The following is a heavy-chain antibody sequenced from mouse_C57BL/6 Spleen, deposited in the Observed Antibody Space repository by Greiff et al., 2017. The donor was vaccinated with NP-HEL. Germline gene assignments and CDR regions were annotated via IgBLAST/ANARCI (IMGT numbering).Heavy chain of an antibody. J-gene: IGHJ1*03. CDR3: ARRGDYHWYFDV. D-gene: IGHD2-4*01. V-gene: IGHV1-69*01. CDR1: GYTFTSYW. CDR2: IDPSDSYT. Sequence: QVQLQQPGAELVMPGASVKLSCKASGYTFTSYWMHWVKQRPGQGLEWIGEIDPSDSYTNYNQKFKGKSTLTVYKSSSTAYMQLSSLTSEDSAVYYCARRGDYHWYFDVWGTGTTVTVSS.